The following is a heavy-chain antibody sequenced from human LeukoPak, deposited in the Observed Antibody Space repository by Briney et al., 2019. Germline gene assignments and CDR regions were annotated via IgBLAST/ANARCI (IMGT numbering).Heavy chain of an antibody. V-gene: IGHV3-33*01. Sequence: GGSLRLSCAASGFTFSSYGMHWVRQAPGKGLEWVAVIWYDGSNKYHADSVKGRFTISRDNSKNTLYLQMNSLRAEDTAVYYCARSSGATPFDYWGQGTLVTVSS. J-gene: IGHJ4*02. D-gene: IGHD7-27*01. CDR1: GFTFSSYG. CDR2: IWYDGSNK. CDR3: ARSSGATPFDY.